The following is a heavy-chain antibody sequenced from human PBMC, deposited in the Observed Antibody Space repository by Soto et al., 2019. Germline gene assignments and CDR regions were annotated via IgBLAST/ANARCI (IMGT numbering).Heavy chain of an antibody. CDR3: ARGCSSTRCYRLNWFDP. CDR2: ISAYNGNT. D-gene: IGHD2-2*01. V-gene: IGHV1-18*01. J-gene: IGHJ5*02. Sequence: ASVKVSCKASGYTFTSYGISWVRQAPGQGLEWMGWISAYNGNTNYAQKLQGRVTMTTDTSTSTAYMELRSLRSDDTAVYYCARGCSSTRCYRLNWFDPWGQGTLVTVSS. CDR1: GYTFTSYG.